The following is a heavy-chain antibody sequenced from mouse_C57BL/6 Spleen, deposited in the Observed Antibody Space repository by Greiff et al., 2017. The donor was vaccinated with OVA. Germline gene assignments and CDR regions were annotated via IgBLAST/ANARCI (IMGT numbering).Heavy chain of an antibody. D-gene: IGHD3-2*02. CDR3: TTTLGTAQVPWFAY. J-gene: IGHJ3*01. CDR2: ISSGGDYI. Sequence: EVKLMESGEGLVKPGGSLKLSCAASGFTFSSYAMSWVRQTPEKRLEWVAYISSGGDYIYYADTVKGRFTISRDNARNTLYLQMSSLKSEDTAMYYCTTTLGTAQVPWFAYWGQGTLVTVSA. V-gene: IGHV5-9-1*02. CDR1: GFTFSSYA.